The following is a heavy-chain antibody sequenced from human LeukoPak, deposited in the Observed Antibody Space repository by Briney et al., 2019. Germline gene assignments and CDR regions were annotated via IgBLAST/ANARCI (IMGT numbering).Heavy chain of an antibody. Sequence: ASVKVSCKASGYTFTSYYMHWVRQAPGQGLEWMGWINPNSGGTNYAQKFQGRVTMTRDTSISTAYMELSRLRSDDTAVYYCARDRYDSSGYYDTWGQGTLVTVSS. CDR1: GYTFTSYY. J-gene: IGHJ5*02. CDR3: ARDRYDSSGYYDT. CDR2: INPNSGGT. V-gene: IGHV1-2*02. D-gene: IGHD3-22*01.